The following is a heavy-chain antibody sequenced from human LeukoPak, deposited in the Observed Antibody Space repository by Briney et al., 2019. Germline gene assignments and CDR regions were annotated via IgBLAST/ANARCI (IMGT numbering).Heavy chain of an antibody. CDR2: ISGSGGST. CDR3: AKELKSSSWYEGAFDI. J-gene: IGHJ3*02. CDR1: GFTFSSYA. V-gene: IGHV3-23*01. D-gene: IGHD6-13*01. Sequence: GGSLRLSCAASGFTFSSYAMSWVRQAPGKGLEWVSAISGSGGSTYYADSVKGRFTISRDNSKNTLYLQMNSLRAEDTAVYYCAKELKSSSWYEGAFDIWGQGTMVTVSS.